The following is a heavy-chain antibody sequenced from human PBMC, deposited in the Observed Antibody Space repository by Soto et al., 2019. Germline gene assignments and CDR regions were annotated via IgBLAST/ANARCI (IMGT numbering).Heavy chain of an antibody. CDR1: GFTFSGYS. V-gene: IGHV3-48*01. CDR3: ARENGVRARAVYYYYGMDV. D-gene: IGHD2-8*01. CDR2: ISSGSKTI. Sequence: LRLSCAASGFTFSGYSVNWVRQAPGKGLEWVSYISSGSKTIYYADSVKGRFTISRDNSKNTLDLQMNSLRAEDTAVYYCARENGVRARAVYYYYGMDVWGQGTTVTVSS. J-gene: IGHJ6*02.